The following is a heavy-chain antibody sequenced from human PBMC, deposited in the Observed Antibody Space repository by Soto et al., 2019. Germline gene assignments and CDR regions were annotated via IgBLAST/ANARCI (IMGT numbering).Heavy chain of an antibody. Sequence: QVQLVQSGAEVKKPGASVKVSCKASGYTFTSYGISWVRQAPGQGLEWMGWISAYNGNTNYAQKLQGRGTMTTDTSTITAYMELRSLRSDDTAVYYCAREGYSSSWLTYYYYGMDVWGQGTTVTVSS. CDR1: GYTFTSYG. CDR2: ISAYNGNT. CDR3: AREGYSSSWLTYYYYGMDV. V-gene: IGHV1-18*04. J-gene: IGHJ6*02. D-gene: IGHD6-13*01.